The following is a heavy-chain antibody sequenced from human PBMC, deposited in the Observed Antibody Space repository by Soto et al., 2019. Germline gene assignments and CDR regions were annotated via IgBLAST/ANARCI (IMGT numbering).Heavy chain of an antibody. CDR3: ARARGYNDY. D-gene: IGHD5-18*01. J-gene: IGHJ4*02. Sequence: QVQLVQSGAEVKKPGSSVKVSCKSYGDDFNSYAIAWVRQAPGQGLEWMGGIIPMLGRGNYAPKFQGRVTMTADKSTRTAYMELSSRKSEDTAVYYCARARGYNDYWGQGTLVTVSS. V-gene: IGHV1-69*06. CDR1: GDDFNSYA. CDR2: IIPMLGRG.